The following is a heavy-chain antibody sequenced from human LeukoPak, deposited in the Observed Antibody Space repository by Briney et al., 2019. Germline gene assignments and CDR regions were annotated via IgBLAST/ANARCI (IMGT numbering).Heavy chain of an antibody. Sequence: SVKVSCKASGGTFSSYAISWARQAPGQGLEWMGGIIPIFGTANYAQKFQGRVTITADESTSTAYMELSSLRSEDTAVYYCATSEGPSPYDFSGVRWGQGTLVTVSS. CDR1: GGTFSSYA. D-gene: IGHD3-3*01. V-gene: IGHV1-69*13. CDR2: IIPIFGTA. J-gene: IGHJ4*02. CDR3: ATSEGPSPYDFSGVR.